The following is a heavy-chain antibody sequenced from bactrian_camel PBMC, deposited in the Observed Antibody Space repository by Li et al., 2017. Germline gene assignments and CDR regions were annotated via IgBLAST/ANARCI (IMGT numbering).Heavy chain of an antibody. V-gene: IGHV3S53*01. CDR3: AADCPGGSRMGACPREYRY. Sequence: VQLVESGGGSVQAGGSLRLSCTAPGFSANGCGIDWFRQPAGKPRQWNVSTGTDGSTVYADSVKGRVTISRDNAKNTLYLQMNSLQPEDTASHYCAADCPGGSRMGACPREYRYWGQGTQVTVS. CDR2: TGTDGST. J-gene: IGHJ4*01. D-gene: IGHD1*01. CDR1: GFSANGCG.